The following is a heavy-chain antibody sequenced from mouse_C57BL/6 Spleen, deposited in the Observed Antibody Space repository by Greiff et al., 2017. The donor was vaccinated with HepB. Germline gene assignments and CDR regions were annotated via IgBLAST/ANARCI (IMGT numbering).Heavy chain of an antibody. CDR1: GFTFSDYG. Sequence: EVKLMESGGGLVKPGGSLKLSCAASGFTFSDYGMHWVRQAPEKGLEWVAYISSGSSTIYYADTVKGRFTISRDDAKNTLFLQMTSLRSEDTAMYYCARSNWDFDYWGQGTTLTVSS. CDR3: ARSNWDFDY. V-gene: IGHV5-17*01. D-gene: IGHD4-1*01. J-gene: IGHJ2*01. CDR2: ISSGSSTI.